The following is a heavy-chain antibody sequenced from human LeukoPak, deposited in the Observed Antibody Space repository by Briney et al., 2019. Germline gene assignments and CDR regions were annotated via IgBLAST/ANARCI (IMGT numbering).Heavy chain of an antibody. CDR3: ARLWLLNLDK. Sequence: PSGTLSLTCAVSGGSISSDNRWSWVRQPPGKGLEWIGDMYHSGSTKYNPSLKSRVTISVDKSKNQFSLKLSSVTAADTAVYYCARLWLLNLDKWGQGTLVTVSS. V-gene: IGHV4-4*02. D-gene: IGHD6-19*01. CDR2: MYHSGST. J-gene: IGHJ4*02. CDR1: GGSISSDNR.